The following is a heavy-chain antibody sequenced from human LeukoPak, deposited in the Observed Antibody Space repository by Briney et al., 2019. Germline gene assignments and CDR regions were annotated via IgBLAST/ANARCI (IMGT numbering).Heavy chain of an antibody. J-gene: IGHJ4*02. CDR2: ISSSGRTI. V-gene: IGHV3-48*03. D-gene: IGHD5-24*01. Sequence: GGSLRLSCSASGFTFSSYEMNWVRQAPGKGLEWVSYISSSGRTIYYADSVKGRFTISRDTDKNSLYMQMNSLRAEDTAVYYCASKKRRWLPDYWGQGTLVTVSS. CDR1: GFTFSSYE. CDR3: ASKKRRWLPDY.